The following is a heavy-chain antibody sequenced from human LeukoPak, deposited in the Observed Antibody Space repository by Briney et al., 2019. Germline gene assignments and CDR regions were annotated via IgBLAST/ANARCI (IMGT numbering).Heavy chain of an antibody. CDR3: AKDVYYDFWSGYYV. J-gene: IGHJ4*02. Sequence: GGSLRLSCAASGFTFSSYAMSWVRQAPGKGLEWVSALSGSGGRTYYADSVKGRFTISRDNSKNTLYLQMNSLRAEDTAVYYCAKDVYYDFWSGYYVWGQGTPVTVSS. CDR2: LSGSGGRT. D-gene: IGHD3-3*01. CDR1: GFTFSSYA. V-gene: IGHV3-23*01.